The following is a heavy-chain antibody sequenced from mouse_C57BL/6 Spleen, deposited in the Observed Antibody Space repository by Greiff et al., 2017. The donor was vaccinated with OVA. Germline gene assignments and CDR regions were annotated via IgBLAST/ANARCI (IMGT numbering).Heavy chain of an antibody. CDR3: ASIYYDYDGTAFDY. CDR2: IHPSDSDT. Sequence: VQLQQPGAELVKPGASVKVSCKASGYTFTSYWMHWVKQRPGQGLEWIGRIHPSDSDTNYNQKFKGKATLTVDKSSSTAYMQLSSLTSEDSAVYYCASIYYDYDGTAFDYWGQGTTLTVSS. V-gene: IGHV1-74*01. J-gene: IGHJ2*01. D-gene: IGHD2-4*01. CDR1: GYTFTSYW.